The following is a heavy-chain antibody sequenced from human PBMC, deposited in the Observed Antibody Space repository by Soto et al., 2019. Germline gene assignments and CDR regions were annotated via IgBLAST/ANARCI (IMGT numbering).Heavy chain of an antibody. CDR2: ITDTETT. CDR1: GASIGRYY. Sequence: SETLSLTCTVSGASIGRYYWSWIRQSPGKGLEWIGYITDTETTNYSPSLRSRVTISLEASKTQFSLTLSSVTAADTAVYYCARVDYYGAGTYLFDYWGPGTLVTVSS. V-gene: IGHV4-59*01. J-gene: IGHJ4*02. CDR3: ARVDYYGAGTYLFDY. D-gene: IGHD3-10*01.